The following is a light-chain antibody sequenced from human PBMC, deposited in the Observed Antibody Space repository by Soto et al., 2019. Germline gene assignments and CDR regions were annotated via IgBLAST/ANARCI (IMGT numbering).Light chain of an antibody. CDR2: AAS. CDR1: QSISSY. V-gene: IGKV1-39*01. CDR3: QQYNNWPQT. J-gene: IGKJ1*01. Sequence: DIQMTQSPSTLSASVGDRVTITCRASQSISSYLNWYQQKPGKAPKVLIYAASSLQSGVPSRFSGSGSGTEFTLTISSLQSEDFAEYHCQQYNNWPQTFGQGTKVDIK.